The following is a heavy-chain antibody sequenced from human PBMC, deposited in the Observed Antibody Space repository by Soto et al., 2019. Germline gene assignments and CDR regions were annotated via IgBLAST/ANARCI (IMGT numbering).Heavy chain of an antibody. CDR1: GYSFTGHN. CDR3: ARDSLAAAGTLWEDY. J-gene: IGHJ4*02. D-gene: IGHD6-13*01. CDR2: INPNSGDT. V-gene: IGHV1-2*02. Sequence: ASVKFSCKASGYSFTGHNMHWVRQAPGQGLEWMGWINPNSGDTNYAQKFQGRVSMTRDTSISTAYMELSRLRSDDTAVYYCARDSLAAAGTLWEDYWGQGSRGTVYS.